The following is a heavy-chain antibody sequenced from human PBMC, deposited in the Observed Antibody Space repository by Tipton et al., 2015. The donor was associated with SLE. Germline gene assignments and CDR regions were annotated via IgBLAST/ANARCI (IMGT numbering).Heavy chain of an antibody. Sequence: TLSLTCSVSGYSISSGSYWGWIRQPPGKGLEWIGNMYHSGSTSYNPSLKSRVTMSVDTSRNQFFLKVNSVTAADTAVYLCASRGGLSIRNWFDPWGQGILVTVSS. CDR3: ASRGGLSIRNWFDP. CDR1: GYSISSGSY. CDR2: MYHSGST. V-gene: IGHV4-38-2*02. J-gene: IGHJ5*02. D-gene: IGHD3-10*01.